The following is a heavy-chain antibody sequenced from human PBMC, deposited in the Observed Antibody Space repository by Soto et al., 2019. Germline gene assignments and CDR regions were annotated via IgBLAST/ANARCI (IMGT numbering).Heavy chain of an antibody. D-gene: IGHD5-12*01. CDR3: ARVEYYGYSGYDSWVFDY. CDR1: GGSISSGGYS. Sequence: PSETLSLTCAVSGGSISSGGYSWSWIRQPPGKGLEWIGYIYHSGSTYYNPSLKSRVTISVDRSKNQFSLKLSSVTAADTAVYYCARVEYYGYSGYDSWVFDYWGQGTLVTVSS. J-gene: IGHJ4*02. V-gene: IGHV4-30-2*01. CDR2: IYHSGST.